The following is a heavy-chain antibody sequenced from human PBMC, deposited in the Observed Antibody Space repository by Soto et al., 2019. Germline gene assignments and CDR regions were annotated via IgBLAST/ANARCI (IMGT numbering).Heavy chain of an antibody. CDR1: GGTFSSYA. J-gene: IGHJ6*02. V-gene: IGHV1-69*13. Sequence: SVKVSCKASGGTFSSYAISWVRQAPGQGLEWMGGIIPIFGTANYAQKFQGRVTITADESTSTAYMELSSLRSEDTAVYYCARDRSGYYYYYGMDVWGQGTTVTVSS. CDR3: ARDRSGYYYYYGMDV. D-gene: IGHD2-15*01. CDR2: IIPIFGTA.